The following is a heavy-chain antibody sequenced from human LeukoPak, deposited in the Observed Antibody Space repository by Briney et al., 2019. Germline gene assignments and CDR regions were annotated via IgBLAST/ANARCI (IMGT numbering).Heavy chain of an antibody. Sequence: GVSLRLSCAASGFTFSSYGMHWVRQAPGKGLVGVAVIWYDGSNKYYADSVKGRFTISRDNSKNTLYLQMNSLRAEDTAVYYCARDHIRLGELSLFDYWGQGTLVTVSS. J-gene: IGHJ4*02. V-gene: IGHV3-33*01. CDR2: IWYDGSNK. D-gene: IGHD3-16*02. CDR3: ARDHIRLGELSLFDY. CDR1: GFTFSSYG.